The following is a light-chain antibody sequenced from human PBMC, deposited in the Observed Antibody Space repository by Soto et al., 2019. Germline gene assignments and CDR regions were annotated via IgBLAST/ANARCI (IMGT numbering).Light chain of an antibody. CDR1: QNIKNY. CDR3: LQSHSTPLT. V-gene: IGKV1-39*01. CDR2: AAT. Sequence: DVQMTQSPSSLPASVGDRVTITCRASQNIKNYLSWYQQRPGKAPRVVIFAATLLQSGVPSTFSGSGSGTEFTLTISSLHPDDFATYYCLQSHSTPLTFGQGTRL. J-gene: IGKJ5*01.